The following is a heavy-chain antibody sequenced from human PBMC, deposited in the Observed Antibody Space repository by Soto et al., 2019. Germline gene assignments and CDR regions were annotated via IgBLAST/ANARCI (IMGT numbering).Heavy chain of an antibody. CDR1: GFTFTDYY. CDR2: ISSSSSYT. V-gene: IGHV3-11*06. J-gene: IGHJ6*02. Sequence: GGSLRLSCAASGFTFTDYYMSWIRQAPGKGLEWVSYISSSSSYTNYADSVKGRFTISRDNSKNTLYLQMNSLRAEDTAVYYCARVGASGGSGSYLYYYYYGMDVWGQGTTVTVSS. D-gene: IGHD3-10*01. CDR3: ARVGASGGSGSYLYYYYYGMDV.